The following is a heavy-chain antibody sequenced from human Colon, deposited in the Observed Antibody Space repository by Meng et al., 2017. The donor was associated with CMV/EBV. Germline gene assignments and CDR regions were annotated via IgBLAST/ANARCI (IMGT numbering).Heavy chain of an antibody. Sequence: QVQLVQSGFEVKRPGASVKVSCKASGYSFTGYYLHWLRQAPGQRLEWLGRINTDDGDTKYAPKFRGRATMTRDTSITTAYMELDGLTSDDTATYYCARDWASLYYQFDSWGQGTLVTVSS. CDR1: GYSFTGYY. CDR2: INTDDGDT. V-gene: IGHV1-2*06. CDR3: ARDWASLYYQFDS. J-gene: IGHJ4*02. D-gene: IGHD5/OR15-5a*01.